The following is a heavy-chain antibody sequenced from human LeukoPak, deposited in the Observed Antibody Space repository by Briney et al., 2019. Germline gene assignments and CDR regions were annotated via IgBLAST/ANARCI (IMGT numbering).Heavy chain of an antibody. D-gene: IGHD5-18*01. J-gene: IGHJ4*02. CDR3: AKDYSYGYHFDY. CDR2: ISSDGSNK. CDR1: GFTFSSYA. Sequence: GGSLRLSCVASGFTFSSYAMYWVRQAPGKGLEWVAVISSDGSNKYADSVKGRFTISRENSKNTLYLQMNSLRAEDTAVYYCAKDYSYGYHFDYWGQGTLVTVSS. V-gene: IGHV3-30*18.